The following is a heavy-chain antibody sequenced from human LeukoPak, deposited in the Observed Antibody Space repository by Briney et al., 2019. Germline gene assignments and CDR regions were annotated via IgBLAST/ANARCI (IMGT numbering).Heavy chain of an antibody. J-gene: IGHJ4*02. D-gene: IGHD3-22*01. V-gene: IGHV3-48*03. CDR1: GFTFSSYE. CDR3: ASSLGGYYGY. CDR2: ISTSGSGSTI. Sequence: GGSLRLSCAASGFTFSSYEMNWVRQAPGKGLEWVSYISTSGSGSTIYYADSAKGRFTISRDNAKNSLYLQMNSLRAEDTAVYYCASSLGGYYGYWGQGTLVTVSS.